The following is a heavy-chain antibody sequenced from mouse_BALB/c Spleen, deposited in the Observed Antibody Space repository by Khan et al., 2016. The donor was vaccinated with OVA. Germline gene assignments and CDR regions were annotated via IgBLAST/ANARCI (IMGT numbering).Heavy chain of an antibody. CDR3: AREVWSYYFALDY. CDR2: IWGGGST. Sequence: VQLLETGPGLVAPSQSLSITCTVSGFSLTDYCLSWIRQPPGKGLEWLGVIWGGGSTYYNSALKSRLSISKDNSKSQVFLKMNSLQTDDTAMYYCAREVWSYYFALDYWGQGTSVTVSS. J-gene: IGHJ4*01. D-gene: IGHD2-10*02. V-gene: IGHV2-6-5*01. CDR1: GFSLTDYC.